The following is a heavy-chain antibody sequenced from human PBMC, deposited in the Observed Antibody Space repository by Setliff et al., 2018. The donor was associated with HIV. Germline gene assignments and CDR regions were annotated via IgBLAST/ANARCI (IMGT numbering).Heavy chain of an antibody. J-gene: IGHJ6*02. Sequence: PGGSLRLSCAASGFTFRSYEMNWVRQAPGMGLEWVSYISSRDSNIFYADSVKGRFTISRDNAKNSLYLQMNSLRAEDTAVYYCARDQLNLRSYFYFGVDVWGQGTTVTVSS. CDR2: ISSRDSNI. D-gene: IGHD5-12*01. V-gene: IGHV3-48*03. CDR3: ARDQLNLRSYFYFGVDV. CDR1: GFTFRSYE.